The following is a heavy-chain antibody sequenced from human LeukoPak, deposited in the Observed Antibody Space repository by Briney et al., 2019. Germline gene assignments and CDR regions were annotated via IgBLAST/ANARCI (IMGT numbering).Heavy chain of an antibody. D-gene: IGHD3-10*01. CDR1: GYTFTSDY. CDR2: INPSGGST. Sequence: ASVKVSCKASGYTFTSDYMHWVRQAPGQGLEWMGIINPSGGSTSYAQKFQGRVTMTRDTSTSTVYMELSSLRSEDTAVYYCARDTMVRGVIMNDFDYWGQGTLVTVSS. CDR3: ARDTMVRGVIMNDFDY. J-gene: IGHJ4*02. V-gene: IGHV1-46*01.